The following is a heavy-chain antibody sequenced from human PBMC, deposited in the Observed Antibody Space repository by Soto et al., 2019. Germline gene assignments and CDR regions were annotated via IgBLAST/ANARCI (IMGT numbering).Heavy chain of an antibody. CDR2: IWYDGSNK. J-gene: IGHJ3*02. D-gene: IGHD3-10*01. CDR3: ARERGPMVRGDFAFDI. CDR1: GFTFSSYG. V-gene: IGHV3-33*01. Sequence: PGGSLRLSCAASGFTFSSYGMHWVRQAPGKGLEWVAVIWYDGSNKYYADSVKGRFTISRDNSKNTLYLQMNSLRAEDTAVYYCARERGPMVRGDFAFDIWGQGTMVTVSS.